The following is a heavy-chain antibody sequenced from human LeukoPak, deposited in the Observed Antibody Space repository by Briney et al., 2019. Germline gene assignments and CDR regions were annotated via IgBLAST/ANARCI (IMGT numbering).Heavy chain of an antibody. J-gene: IGHJ3*02. CDR1: GFTFSSYA. Sequence: GGSLRLSCAASGFTFSSYAMNWVRQAPGKGLEWVSGISGGGDTTFYADSVKGRFTISRNNSKNTLYLHMNSLRAEDTAVYYCEKLRSSSSSDAFDIWGQGTMVTVSS. V-gene: IGHV3-23*01. CDR3: EKLRSSSSSDAFDI. D-gene: IGHD2-2*01. CDR2: ISGGGDTT.